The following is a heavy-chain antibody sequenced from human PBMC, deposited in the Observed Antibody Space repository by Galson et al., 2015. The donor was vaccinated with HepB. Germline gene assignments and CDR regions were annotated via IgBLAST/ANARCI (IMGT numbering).Heavy chain of an antibody. J-gene: IGHJ6*03. CDR2: IYPGDSDT. CDR1: GYSFTSYW. V-gene: IGHV5-51*01. D-gene: IGHD7-27*01. Sequence: QSGAEVKKPGESLKISCKGSGYSFTSYWIGWVRQMPGKGLEWMGIIYPGDSDTRYSPSFQGQVTISADKSISIAYLQWSSLKASDTAMYYCARHGPEGELGYYYYYMDVWGKGTTVTVSS. CDR3: ARHGPEGELGYYYYYMDV.